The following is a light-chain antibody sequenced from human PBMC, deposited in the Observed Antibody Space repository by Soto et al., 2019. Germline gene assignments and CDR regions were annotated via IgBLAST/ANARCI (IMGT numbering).Light chain of an antibody. J-gene: IGLJ2*01. CDR3: GTWDSSLSAVV. CDR2: END. V-gene: IGLV1-51*01. CDR1: SSNIGNNY. Sequence: QSVLTQPPSVSAAPGQKVTISCSGSSSNIGNNYVSWYQQLPGSAPKLLMYENDKRPSGTPDRFSGSRSGTSATLGITGLQTRDEADYYCGTWDSSLSAVVFGGGTKLTVL.